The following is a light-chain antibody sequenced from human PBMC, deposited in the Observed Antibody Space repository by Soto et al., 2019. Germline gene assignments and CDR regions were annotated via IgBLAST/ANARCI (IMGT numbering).Light chain of an antibody. J-gene: IGKJ1*01. V-gene: IGKV3-15*01. CDR1: QSVSSN. Sequence: EIVMTQSPATLSVSPGERATLSCRASQSVSSNLAWYQQKPGQAPRLLIYGASTRATGIPARFSGSGSGTEFTPTIGSLQSEDFAVYYCQQYNNWPPWTFGQGTKGEIK. CDR3: QQYNNWPPWT. CDR2: GAS.